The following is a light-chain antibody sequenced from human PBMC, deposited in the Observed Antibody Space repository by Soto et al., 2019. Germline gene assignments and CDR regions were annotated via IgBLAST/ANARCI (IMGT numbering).Light chain of an antibody. CDR3: LSYTSSSTLYV. CDR1: SSDVGGYTY. Sequence: QSALTQPASVSGSPGQSITISCTGTSSDVGGYTYVSWYQQHPGKAPKVMIYEVTNRPSGVSHRFSGSKSGNTASLTSSGLQAEDEADYYCLSYTSSSTLYVFGTGTKLTVL. V-gene: IGLV2-14*01. J-gene: IGLJ1*01. CDR2: EVT.